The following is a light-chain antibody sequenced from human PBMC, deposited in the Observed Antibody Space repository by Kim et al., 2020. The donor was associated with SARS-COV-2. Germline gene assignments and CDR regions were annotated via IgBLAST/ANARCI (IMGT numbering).Light chain of an antibody. Sequence: SVKLPCTRGSGSNNYAIAWHQHQPEKGPRYLMKLNSDGSHTKGDGIPDRFSGSSSGAERYLTISSLHSDDEADYFCQTWGAGVVIFGGGTQLTVL. CDR2: LNSDGSH. CDR1: SGSNNYA. CDR3: QTWGAGVVI. J-gene: IGLJ2*01. V-gene: IGLV4-69*01.